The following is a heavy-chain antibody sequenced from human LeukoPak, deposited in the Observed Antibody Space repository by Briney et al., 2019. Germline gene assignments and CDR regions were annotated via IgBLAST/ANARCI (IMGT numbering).Heavy chain of an antibody. CDR1: GGSISSHY. CDR2: IYYSGST. J-gene: IGHJ6*03. Sequence: SETLSLTCTVSGGSISSHYWSWIRQPPGKGLEWIGYIYYSGSTNYNPSLKSRVTISVDTSKNQFSLKLSSVTAADTAVYYCARVINYYDSSGYYYYHYYYMDVWGKGTTVTVSS. V-gene: IGHV4-59*11. CDR3: ARVINYYDSSGYYYYHYYYMDV. D-gene: IGHD3-22*01.